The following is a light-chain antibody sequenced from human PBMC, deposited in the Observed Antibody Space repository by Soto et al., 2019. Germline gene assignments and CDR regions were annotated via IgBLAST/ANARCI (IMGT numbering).Light chain of an antibody. CDR1: QRISSY. CDR2: AAS. V-gene: IGKV1-39*01. J-gene: IGKJ2*01. Sequence: DIRMTQSPSSLSASVGDRVTITCRASQRISSYLNWYQQKPGKAPKLLIYAASSLQSGVPSRFSGSGSGTDFTLTISSLQPEDFATYYCQQSYSTPGYTFGQGTKLEIK. CDR3: QQSYSTPGYT.